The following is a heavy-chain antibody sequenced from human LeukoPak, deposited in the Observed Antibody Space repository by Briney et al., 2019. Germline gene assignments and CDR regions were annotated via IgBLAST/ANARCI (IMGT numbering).Heavy chain of an antibody. CDR3: ARDQGYRYGYGDFDY. Sequence: SETPSLTCTVSGGSISSYYWSWIRQPPGKGLEWIGYIYYSGSTNYNPSLKSRVTISVDTSKNQFSLKLSSVTAADTAVYYCARDQGYRYGYGDFDYWGQGTLVTVSS. CDR2: IYYSGST. J-gene: IGHJ4*02. D-gene: IGHD5-18*01. CDR1: GGSISSYY. V-gene: IGHV4-59*01.